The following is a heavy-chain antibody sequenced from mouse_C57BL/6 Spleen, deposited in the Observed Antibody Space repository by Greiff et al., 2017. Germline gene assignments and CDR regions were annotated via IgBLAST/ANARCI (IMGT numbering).Heavy chain of an antibody. CDR3: ARFYDYGRNYFDY. J-gene: IGHJ2*02. D-gene: IGHD2-4*01. Sequence: VQLQQPGAELVKPGASVKMSCKASGYTFTSYWITWVKQRPGQGLEWIGDINPGSGSTNYNEKFKSKATLTVDTSSSTACMQLSSLTSEDSAVSYCARFYDYGRNYFDYWGQGTSLTVSS. CDR2: INPGSGST. V-gene: IGHV1-55*01. CDR1: GYTFTSYW.